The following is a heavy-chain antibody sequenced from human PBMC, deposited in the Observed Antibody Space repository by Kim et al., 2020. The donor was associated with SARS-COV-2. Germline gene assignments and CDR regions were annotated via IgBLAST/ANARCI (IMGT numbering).Heavy chain of an antibody. D-gene: IGHD3-10*01. CDR3: ARAVNWTGRMVRGVIPTPVHWFDP. Sequence: ASVKVSCKASGYTFTSYYMHWVRQAPGQGLEWMGIINPSGGSTSYAQKFQGRVTMTRDTSTSTVYMELSSLRSEDTAVYYCARAVNWTGRMVRGVIPTPVHWFDPWGQGTLVTVSS. CDR1: GYTFTSYY. V-gene: IGHV1-46*01. CDR2: INPSGGST. J-gene: IGHJ5*02.